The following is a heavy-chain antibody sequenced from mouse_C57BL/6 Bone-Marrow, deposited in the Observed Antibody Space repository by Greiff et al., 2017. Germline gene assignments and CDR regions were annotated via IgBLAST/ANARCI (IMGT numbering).Heavy chain of an antibody. V-gene: IGHV1-5*01. J-gene: IGHJ4*01. CDR1: GYTFTSYW. Sequence: VQLQQSGPVLARPGASVKMSCKTSGYTFTSYWMHWVKQRPGQGLEWIGAIYPGNSDTSYNQKFKGKAKLTAVTSASTAYMELSSLTNEDSAVYYCTRDLLLRYPGMDYWGQGTSVTVSS. D-gene: IGHD1-1*01. CDR2: IYPGNSDT. CDR3: TRDLLLRYPGMDY.